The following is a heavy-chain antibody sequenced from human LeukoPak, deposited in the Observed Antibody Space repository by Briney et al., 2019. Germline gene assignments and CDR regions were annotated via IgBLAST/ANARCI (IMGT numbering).Heavy chain of an antibody. D-gene: IGHD6-19*01. CDR3: ARDLGYSSGWYLDY. J-gene: IGHJ4*02. CDR2: ISSSSSTI. CDR1: GFTFSSYS. Sequence: GGFLRLSCAASGFTFSSYSMNWVRQAPGKGLEWVSYISSSSSTIYYADSVRGRFTISRDNAKNSLYLQMNSLRAEDTAVYYCARDLGYSSGWYLDYWGQGTLVTVSS. V-gene: IGHV3-48*01.